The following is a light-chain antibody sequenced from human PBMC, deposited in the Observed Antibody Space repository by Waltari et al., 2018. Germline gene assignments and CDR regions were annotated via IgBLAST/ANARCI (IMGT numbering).Light chain of an antibody. CDR3: MQSIELPT. CDR2: EVS. Sequence: VLTQTPPSLSATPGQPASISCKSGDILLHTDGKTYLYWYLQKSGQSPQLLIYEVSSRFAGVPERISGSGSGTDFTLKISRVEAEDVGVYYCMQSIELPTFGQGTRLEIK. J-gene: IGKJ5*01. CDR1: DILLHTDGKTY. V-gene: IGKV2D-29*02.